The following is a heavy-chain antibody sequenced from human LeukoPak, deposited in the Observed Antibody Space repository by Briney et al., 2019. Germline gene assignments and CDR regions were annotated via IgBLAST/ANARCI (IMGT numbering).Heavy chain of an antibody. J-gene: IGHJ6*02. Sequence: PGGSLRLSCAASGFTFSSYAMSWVRQAPGKGLEWVSAISGSGGSTYYADSVKGRFTISRDNSKNTLYLQMNSLRAEDTAVYYCTRHPPYYYDSSGSIVSYGMDVWGQGTTVTVSS. CDR3: TRHPPYYYDSSGSIVSYGMDV. CDR2: ISGSGGST. V-gene: IGHV3-23*01. D-gene: IGHD3-22*01. CDR1: GFTFSSYA.